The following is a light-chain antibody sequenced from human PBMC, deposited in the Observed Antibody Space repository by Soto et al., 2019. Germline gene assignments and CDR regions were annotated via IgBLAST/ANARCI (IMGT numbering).Light chain of an antibody. CDR1: QSVSNDF. Sequence: EIVLTQSPGILSLSPGERATLSCRAIQSVSNDFLAWYQQKPGQAPRLLIYDASNRATGIPARFSGSGSGTDFTLTISSLEPEDFAVYYCQQRSNWPPITFGQGTRLEIK. CDR3: QQRSNWPPIT. J-gene: IGKJ5*01. V-gene: IGKV3-11*01. CDR2: DAS.